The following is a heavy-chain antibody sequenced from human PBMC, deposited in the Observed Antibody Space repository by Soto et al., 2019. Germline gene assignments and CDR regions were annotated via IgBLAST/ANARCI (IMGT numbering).Heavy chain of an antibody. CDR2: ISGSGGST. V-gene: IGHV3-23*01. CDR3: AKGKSYYDILTGYFGY. Sequence: HPGGSLRLSCAASGFTFSSYAMSWVRQAPGKGLEWVSAISGSGGSTYYADSVKGRFTISRDNSKNTLYLQMNSLRAEDTAVYYCAKGKSYYDILTGYFGYWGQGTLVTVSS. D-gene: IGHD3-9*01. J-gene: IGHJ4*02. CDR1: GFTFSSYA.